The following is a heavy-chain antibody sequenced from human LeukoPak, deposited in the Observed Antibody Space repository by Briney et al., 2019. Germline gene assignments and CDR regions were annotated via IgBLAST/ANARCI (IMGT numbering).Heavy chain of an antibody. Sequence: ASVKVSCKASGNTFNSYGISWARQAPGQGLEWMGWISGNTGNTNYAQKLQGRVTMTTDTSTSTAYMELRSLRSDDTAVYYCARVPSGSYYRGNWFDPWGQGTLVTVSS. V-gene: IGHV1-18*01. CDR2: ISGNTGNT. J-gene: IGHJ5*02. D-gene: IGHD3-10*01. CDR1: GNTFNSYG. CDR3: ARVPSGSYYRGNWFDP.